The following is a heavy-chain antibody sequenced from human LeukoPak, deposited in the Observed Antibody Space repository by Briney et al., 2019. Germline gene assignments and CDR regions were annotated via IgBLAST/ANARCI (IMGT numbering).Heavy chain of an antibody. CDR2: IYYSGST. D-gene: IGHD3-16*01. CDR1: GGSISSSSYY. Sequence: SETLSLTCTVSGGSISSSSYYWGWIRQPPGKGLEWIGSIYYSGSTYYNPSLKSRVTISVDTSKNQFSLKLSSVTAADTAVYYCARDRLSPRAFDIWGQGTMVTVSS. V-gene: IGHV4-39*07. J-gene: IGHJ3*02. CDR3: ARDRLSPRAFDI.